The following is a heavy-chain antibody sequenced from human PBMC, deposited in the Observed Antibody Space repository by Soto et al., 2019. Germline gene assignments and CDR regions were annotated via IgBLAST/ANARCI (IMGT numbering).Heavy chain of an antibody. J-gene: IGHJ6*02. V-gene: IGHV5-51*01. Sequence: PGESLKISCKGSGFIFSNYWFAWVRQTPGKGLEWMGIIHPRESETRYSPSFQGQVTISVDKSINTAYLRWSSLKASDTGIYFCARHKVSATWNQDTSYYYYYGMDLWGQGTSVTVSS. CDR1: GFIFSNYW. CDR2: IHPRESET. D-gene: IGHD1-1*01. CDR3: ARHKVSATWNQDTSYYYYYGMDL.